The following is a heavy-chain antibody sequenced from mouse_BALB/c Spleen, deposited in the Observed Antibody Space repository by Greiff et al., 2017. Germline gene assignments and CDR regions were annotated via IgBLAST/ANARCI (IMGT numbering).Heavy chain of an antibody. CDR2: INPSNGGT. V-gene: IGHV1S81*02. Sequence: VQLVESGAELVKPGASVKLSCKASGYTFTSYYMYWVKQRPGQGLEWIGEINPSNGGTNFNEKFKSKATLTVDKSSSTAYMQLSSLTSEDSAVYYCTREGDGYYPFAYWGQGTLVTVSA. J-gene: IGHJ3*01. D-gene: IGHD2-3*01. CDR3: TREGDGYYPFAY. CDR1: GYTFTSYY.